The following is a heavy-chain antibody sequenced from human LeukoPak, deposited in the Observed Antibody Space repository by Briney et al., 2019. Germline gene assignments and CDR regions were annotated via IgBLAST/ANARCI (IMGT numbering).Heavy chain of an antibody. J-gene: IGHJ3*02. Sequence: QTGGSLRLYCTVSGFTFSDYWMSWVRQAPGKGLEWVANINKDGSEKYYVDYVRGRFTIARDNDKNSLYLQVNSLTAEDRAVYYCARVASYAFDIWGQGTMVTVSS. CDR2: INKDGSEK. CDR1: GFTFSDYW. V-gene: IGHV3-7*01. CDR3: ARVASYAFDI. D-gene: IGHD6-6*01.